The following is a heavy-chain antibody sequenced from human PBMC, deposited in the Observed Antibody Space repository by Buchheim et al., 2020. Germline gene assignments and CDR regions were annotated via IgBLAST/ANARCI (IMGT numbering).Heavy chain of an antibody. J-gene: IGHJ6*02. Sequence: EVQLVESGGGLVEPGGSLRLSCAASGFTFSNYEMHWVRQVIGKGLEWVSTIGVGGDTYYPGSVKGRFTISRATANQYLYLQMSSLRAGDTAVYYCSRGAGELELRTMDVWGQGTT. CDR1: GFTFSNYE. CDR2: IGVGGDT. D-gene: IGHD1-7*01. CDR3: SRGAGELELRTMDV. V-gene: IGHV3-13*04.